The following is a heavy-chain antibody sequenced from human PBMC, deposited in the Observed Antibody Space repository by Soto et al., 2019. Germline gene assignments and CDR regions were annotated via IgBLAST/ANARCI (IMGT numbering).Heavy chain of an antibody. CDR3: ARGSSSGGFWFDP. J-gene: IGHJ5*02. D-gene: IGHD6-6*01. CDR1: GFTFSSYA. V-gene: IGHV3-30-3*01. CDR2: ISYDGSNK. Sequence: LRLSCAASGFTFSSYAMHWVRQAPGKGLEWVAVISYDGSNKYYADSVKGRFTISRDNSKNTLYLQMNSLRAEDTAVYYCARGSSSGGFWFDPWGQGTLVTVSS.